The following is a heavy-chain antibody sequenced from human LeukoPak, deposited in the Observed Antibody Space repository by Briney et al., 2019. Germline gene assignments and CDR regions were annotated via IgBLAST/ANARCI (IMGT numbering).Heavy chain of an antibody. CDR2: IDPSDSET. D-gene: IGHD5-18*01. CDR3: ARQTAMGRSGDY. Sequence: GASLQISCKASGSIFTSYWIGWVRPLPGKGLEWMGIIDPSDSETRYTPSFQGQVTISVDKSLTTADLQWNSLKASDTAMYYCARQTAMGRSGDYWGQGTLVTVSS. J-gene: IGHJ4*02. CDR1: GSIFTSYW. V-gene: IGHV5-51*01.